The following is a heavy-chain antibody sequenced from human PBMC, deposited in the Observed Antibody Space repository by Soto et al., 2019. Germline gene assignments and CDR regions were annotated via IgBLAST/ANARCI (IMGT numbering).Heavy chain of an antibody. D-gene: IGHD1-26*01. CDR2: IWYDGSNK. J-gene: IGHJ6*02. Sequence: ESGGGVVQPGRSLRLSCAASGFTFSSYGMHWVRQAPGKGLEWVAVIWYDGSNKYYADSVKGRFTISRDNSKNTLYLQMNSLRAEDTAVYYCAREGGSGSYYYGMDVWGQGTTVTVSS. V-gene: IGHV3-33*01. CDR1: GFTFSSYG. CDR3: AREGGSGSYYYGMDV.